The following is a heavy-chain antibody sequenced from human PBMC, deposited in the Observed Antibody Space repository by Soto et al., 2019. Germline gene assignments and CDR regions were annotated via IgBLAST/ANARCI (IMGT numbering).Heavy chain of an antibody. CDR1: GYTFTSYG. V-gene: IGHV1-18*01. CDR3: ARKYSSSSWFDP. J-gene: IGHJ5*02. Sequence: ASVKVSCKASGYTFTSYGISRVRQAPGQGLEWMGWISAYNGNTNYAQKLQGRVTMTTDTSASTAYMELRSLRSDDTAVYYCARKYSSSSWFDPWGQGTLVTVSS. CDR2: ISAYNGNT. D-gene: IGHD6-6*01.